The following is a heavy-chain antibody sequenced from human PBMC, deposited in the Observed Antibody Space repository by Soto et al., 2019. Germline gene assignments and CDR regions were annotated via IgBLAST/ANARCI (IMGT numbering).Heavy chain of an antibody. CDR1: GFTFSSYA. V-gene: IGHV3-23*01. CDR3: AKEERGLRLGELTFDY. CDR2: ISGSGGST. J-gene: IGHJ4*02. Sequence: EVQLLESGGGLVQPGGSLRLSCAASGFTFSSYAMSWVRQAPGKGLEWVSAISGSGGSTYYADSVKGRFTISRDNSKNTRYLQMNSLRAEDTAVYYCAKEERGLRLGELTFDYWGQGTLVTVSS. D-gene: IGHD3-16*01.